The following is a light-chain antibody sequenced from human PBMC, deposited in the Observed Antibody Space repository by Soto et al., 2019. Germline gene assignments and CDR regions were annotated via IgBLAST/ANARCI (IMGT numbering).Light chain of an antibody. J-gene: IGKJ1*01. CDR3: QQDNSWPPWT. CDR2: GAS. Sequence: EIVMTQSPATLSVSPGERDTLSCRASQSVSSNLAWYQQKPGQAPRLLIYGASTRATGIPARFSGSGSVTECALTLSILDCEDFAIDDWQQDNSWPPWTFGQVTKVELK. CDR1: QSVSSN. V-gene: IGKV3-15*01.